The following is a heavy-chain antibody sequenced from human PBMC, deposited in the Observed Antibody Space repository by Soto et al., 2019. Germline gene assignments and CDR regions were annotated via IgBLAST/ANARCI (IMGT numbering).Heavy chain of an antibody. Sequence: GGSLRLSCAASGFTFSIYSMNWVRHAPGKGLEWVSYISSSSSTIYYADSVKGRFTISRDNAKNSLYLQMNSLRDEDTAVYCCARGSAYYYGSGVQHWGQGTLVTVSS. D-gene: IGHD3-10*01. CDR3: ARGSAYYYGSGVQH. CDR2: ISSSSSTI. J-gene: IGHJ1*01. CDR1: GFTFSIYS. V-gene: IGHV3-48*02.